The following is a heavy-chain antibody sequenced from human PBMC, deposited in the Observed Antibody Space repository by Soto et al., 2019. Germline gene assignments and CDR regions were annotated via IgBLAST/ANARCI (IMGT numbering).Heavy chain of an antibody. CDR1: GFTFSDHY. J-gene: IGHJ4*02. CDR3: ATSSSTCHGGGCYFDF. D-gene: IGHD2-2*01. V-gene: IGHV3-72*01. CDR2: ARNKAARYTT. Sequence: EVQLVESGGGLVQPGGSLRLSCAASGFTFSDHYMDWVRQAPGKGLEWVGRARNKAARYTTEYAASVKGRFTISRDDSKNSLDLQLNSLKTEDSALYYCATSSSTCHGGGCYFDFWGQGTLVTVSS.